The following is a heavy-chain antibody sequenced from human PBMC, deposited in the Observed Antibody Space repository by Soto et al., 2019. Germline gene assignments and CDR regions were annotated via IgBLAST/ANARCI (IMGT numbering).Heavy chain of an antibody. V-gene: IGHV3-21*01. CDR3: ARAAQQQLVTSWYFDL. Sequence: EVQLVESGGGLVKPGGSLRLSCAASGFTFSSYSMNWVRQAPGKGLEWVSSISSSSSYIYYADSVKGRFTISRDNAKNSLDLQMNSLRAEDTAVYYCARAAQQQLVTSWYFDLWGRGTLVTVSS. D-gene: IGHD6-13*01. J-gene: IGHJ2*01. CDR2: ISSSSSYI. CDR1: GFTFSSYS.